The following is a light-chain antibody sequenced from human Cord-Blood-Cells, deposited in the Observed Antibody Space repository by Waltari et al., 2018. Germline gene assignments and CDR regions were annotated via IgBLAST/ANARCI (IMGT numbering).Light chain of an antibody. V-gene: IGLV2-23*01. CDR1: RTDVGRSNL. Sequence: QSALTQPASVSGSPGQSITLSCTGTRTDVGRSNLVSWYQQHPGKAPKLMIYEGSKRPSGVSNRFSGSKSGNTASLTISGLQAEDEADYYCCSYAGSSTLGVFGGGTKLTVL. J-gene: IGLJ2*01. CDR3: CSYAGSSTLGV. CDR2: EGS.